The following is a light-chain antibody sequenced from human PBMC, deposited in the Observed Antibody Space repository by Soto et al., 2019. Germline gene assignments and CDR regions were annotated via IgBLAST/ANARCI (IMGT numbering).Light chain of an antibody. Sequence: QSALTQPASVSGSPGQSVTISCTGTSSDVGGCNYVSWYQQHPGKAPKLMIYEVSNRPSGVSNRFSGSKSGTTASLTISGLQAEDEADYYCSSYTTISTLEVFGGGTKLTVL. V-gene: IGLV2-14*01. J-gene: IGLJ3*02. CDR3: SSYTTISTLEV. CDR2: EVS. CDR1: SSDVGGCNY.